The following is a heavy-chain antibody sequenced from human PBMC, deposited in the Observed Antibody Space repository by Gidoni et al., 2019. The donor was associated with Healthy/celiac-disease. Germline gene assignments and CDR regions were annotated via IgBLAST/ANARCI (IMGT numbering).Heavy chain of an antibody. CDR1: GGPISSSSYY. D-gene: IGHD6-19*01. CDR2: IYYSGST. Sequence: ESAPGLVKPSETLSLTCTVSGGPISSSSYYWGWIRQPPGKGLEWIGSIYYSGSTYYNPSLKNRVTISVDTSKNQFSLKLSSVTAADTAVYYCVRIAVAGTVNYWGQGTLVTVSS. CDR3: VRIAVAGTVNY. V-gene: IGHV4-39*01. J-gene: IGHJ4*02.